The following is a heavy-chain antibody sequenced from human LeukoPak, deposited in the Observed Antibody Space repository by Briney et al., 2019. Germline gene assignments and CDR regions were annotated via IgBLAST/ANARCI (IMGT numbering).Heavy chain of an antibody. Sequence: HAGGSLRLSCAASGFTFSASGLHWVRQASGKGLEWLGRIANKPNNYATVYAASLTGRFTISRDDSKNTAYLQMNSLKTEDSAVYYCVGDYNAWTGLNHWGQGTLVAVSS. J-gene: IGHJ4*02. D-gene: IGHD4-17*01. CDR2: IANKPNNYAT. CDR1: GFTFSASG. V-gene: IGHV3-73*01. CDR3: VGDYNAWTGLNH.